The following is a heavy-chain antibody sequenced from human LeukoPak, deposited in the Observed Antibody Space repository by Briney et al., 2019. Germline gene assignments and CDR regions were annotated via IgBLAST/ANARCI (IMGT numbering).Heavy chain of an antibody. D-gene: IGHD2-2*01. Sequence: ASVKVSCKASGYTFTGYYMHWVRQAPGQGLEWMGWINPNSGGTNYAQKFQGRVTMTRDTSISTAYMELSRLRSDDTAVYYCARACSSTSCYDSSLFYYYYYGMDVWGQGTTVTVSS. J-gene: IGHJ6*02. CDR2: INPNSGGT. CDR3: ARACSSTSCYDSSLFYYYYYGMDV. CDR1: GYTFTGYY. V-gene: IGHV1-2*02.